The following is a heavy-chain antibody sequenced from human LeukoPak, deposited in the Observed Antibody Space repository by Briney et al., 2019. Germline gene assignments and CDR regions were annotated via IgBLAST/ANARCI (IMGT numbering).Heavy chain of an antibody. Sequence: GGSLRLSCAASGFTFSSYAMHWVRQAPGKGLEWVAVISYDGSNKYYADSVKGRFTISRDNSKNTLYLQMNSLRAEDTAVYYCTDGRTGGYWGQGTLVTVSS. V-gene: IGHV3-30-3*01. CDR2: ISYDGSNK. J-gene: IGHJ4*02. D-gene: IGHD1-1*01. CDR3: TDGRTGGY. CDR1: GFTFSSYA.